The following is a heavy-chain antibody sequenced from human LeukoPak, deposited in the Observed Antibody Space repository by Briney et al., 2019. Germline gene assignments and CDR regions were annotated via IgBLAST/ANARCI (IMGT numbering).Heavy chain of an antibody. CDR1: GGTFSSYA. J-gene: IGHJ4*02. CDR2: IIPIFGTA. CDR3: ARVAQRGTAGVRGVMPYDY. V-gene: IGHV1-69*06. Sequence: ASVKVSCKASGGTFSSYAISWVRQAPGQGLEWMGRIIPIFGTANYAQKFQGRVTITADKSTSTAYMELSSLRSEDTAVYYCARVAQRGTAGVRGVMPYDYWGQGTLVTVSS. D-gene: IGHD3-10*01.